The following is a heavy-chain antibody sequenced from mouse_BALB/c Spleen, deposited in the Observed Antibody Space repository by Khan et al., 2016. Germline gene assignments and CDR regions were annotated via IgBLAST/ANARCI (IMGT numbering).Heavy chain of an antibody. CDR1: GYTFTTYW. J-gene: IGHJ2*01. D-gene: IGHD2-4*01. CDR3: ARGSSYYDYDY. CDR2: IYPGDGDT. Sequence: QVQLQQSGAELARPGASVKLSCKASGYTFTTYWMQWVKQRPGQGLEWIGAIYPGDGDTRYTQKFKGKATLTADKSSSTAYMQLSSLASEDSAVYCCARGSSYYDYDYWGQGTTLTVSS. V-gene: IGHV1-87*01.